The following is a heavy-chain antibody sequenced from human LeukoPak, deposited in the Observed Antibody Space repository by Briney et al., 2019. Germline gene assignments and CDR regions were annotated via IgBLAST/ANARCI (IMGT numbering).Heavy chain of an antibody. D-gene: IGHD4-11*01. J-gene: IGHJ4*02. CDR1: GGSIVSGDYY. V-gene: IGHV4-30-4*08. CDR2: IYYSGST. CDR3: ASVIYSKMPPGFDY. Sequence: PSETLSLTCTVSGGSIVSGDYYWSWIRQPPGKGLEWIGYIYYSGSTYYNPSLKSRVTISVDTSKNQFSLKLSSVTAADTAVYYCASVIYSKMPPGFDYWGQGTLVTVSS.